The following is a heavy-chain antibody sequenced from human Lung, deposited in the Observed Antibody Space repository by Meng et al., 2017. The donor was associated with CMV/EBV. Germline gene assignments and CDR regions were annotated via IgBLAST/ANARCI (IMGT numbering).Heavy chain of an antibody. CDR1: GGTFSSYT. CDR2: IIPMFGAT. D-gene: IGHD3-16*01. Sequence: SXXVSXKASGGTFSSYTVNWVRQAPGQGLEWMGRIIPMFGATNYTQKCQGRVTNTTDESTSTAYMELSSLRSEETAVYYCAREPEATYPEYDGYYFDYWXQGTXVTVSS. J-gene: IGHJ4*02. CDR3: AREPEATYPEYDGYYFDY. V-gene: IGHV1-69*05.